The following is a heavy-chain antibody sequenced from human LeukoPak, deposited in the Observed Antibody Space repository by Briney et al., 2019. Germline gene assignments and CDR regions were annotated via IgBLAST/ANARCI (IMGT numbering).Heavy chain of an antibody. J-gene: IGHJ4*02. CDR3: VRGSGGDGYGYWGDY. D-gene: IGHD5-24*01. V-gene: IGHV3-33*01. CDR1: GFTFSHYG. Sequence: GRSLRLSCAASGFTFSHYGMHWVRQAPGMGLEWVAVIWFDGRKIHYPDSVKGRFTISRDSSKNTLYLQMDNLRADGTAVYYCVRGSGGDGYGYWGDYWGQGTLVTVSS. CDR2: IWFDGRKI.